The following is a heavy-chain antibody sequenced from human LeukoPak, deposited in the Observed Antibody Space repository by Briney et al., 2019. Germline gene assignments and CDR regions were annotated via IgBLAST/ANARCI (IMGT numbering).Heavy chain of an antibody. V-gene: IGHV3-30*18. Sequence: GGSLRLSCAASGFTFSSYGMHWVRQAPGKGLEWVAVISYDGSNKYYADSVKGRFTISRDNSKNTLYLQMNSLRAEDTAVYYCAKVQPPYYDSSGYSAFDIWGQGTMVTVSS. J-gene: IGHJ3*02. D-gene: IGHD3-22*01. CDR2: ISYDGSNK. CDR3: AKVQPPYYDSSGYSAFDI. CDR1: GFTFSSYG.